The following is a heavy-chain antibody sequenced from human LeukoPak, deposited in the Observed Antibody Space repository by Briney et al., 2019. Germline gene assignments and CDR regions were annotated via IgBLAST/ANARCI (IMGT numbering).Heavy chain of an antibody. D-gene: IGHD1-1*01. Sequence: GGSLRLSCAASGFTVSSNYMSWVRQAPGKGLEWVSVIYSGGSTYYADSVKGRFTISRDNSKNTLYLQMNSLRAGDTAVYYCLIELERREYYFDYWGQGTLVTVSS. CDR1: GFTVSSNY. CDR2: IYSGGST. J-gene: IGHJ4*02. CDR3: LIELERREYYFDY. V-gene: IGHV3-66*01.